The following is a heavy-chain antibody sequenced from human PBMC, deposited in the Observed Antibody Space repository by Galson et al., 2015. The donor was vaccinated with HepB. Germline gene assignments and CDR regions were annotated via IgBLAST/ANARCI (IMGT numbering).Heavy chain of an antibody. CDR3: AKDMGVYGDYALFGDRPHYGMDV. V-gene: IGHV3-30*18. CDR1: GFTFSSYG. J-gene: IGHJ6*02. CDR2: ISYDGSNK. D-gene: IGHD4-17*01. Sequence: SLRLSCAASGFTFSSYGMHWVRQAPGKGLEWVAVISYDGSNKYYADSVKGRFTISRDNSKNTLYLQMNSLRAEDTAVYYCAKDMGVYGDYALFGDRPHYGMDVWGQGTTVTVSS.